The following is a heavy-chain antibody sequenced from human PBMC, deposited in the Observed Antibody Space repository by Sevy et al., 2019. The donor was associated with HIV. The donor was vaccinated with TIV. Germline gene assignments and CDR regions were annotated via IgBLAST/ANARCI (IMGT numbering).Heavy chain of an antibody. CDR1: GFTFSTYG. CDR3: ARVASGLRYFDWLRYFDL. CDR2: VWYDESNK. V-gene: IGHV3-33*01. Sequence: GGSLRLSCAASGFTFSTYGMHWVRQAPGKGLEWVAVVWYDESNKYYADSVKGRFTVSRDNSKSTLYLQMNSLRAEDTTVYYSARVASGLRYFDWLRYFDLWGRGTLVTVSS. J-gene: IGHJ2*01. D-gene: IGHD3-9*01.